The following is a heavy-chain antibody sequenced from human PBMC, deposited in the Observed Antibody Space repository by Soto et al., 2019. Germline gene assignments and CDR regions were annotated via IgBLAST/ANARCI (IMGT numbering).Heavy chain of an antibody. J-gene: IGHJ5*02. CDR3: ARRYSSGWYGWLDP. Sequence: SETLSLTCTVSGGSISSYYWSWIRQPPGKGLEWIGYIYYSGSTNYNPSLKSRVTISVDTSKKQFSLKLSSVTAADTAVYYCARRYSSGWYGWLDPWGQGTLVTVSS. V-gene: IGHV4-59*01. CDR1: GGSISSYY. CDR2: IYYSGST. D-gene: IGHD6-19*01.